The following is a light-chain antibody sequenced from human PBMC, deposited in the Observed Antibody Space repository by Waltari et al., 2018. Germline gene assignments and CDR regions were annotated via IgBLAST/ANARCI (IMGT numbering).Light chain of an antibody. CDR1: QIIRTF. V-gene: IGKV1-39*01. Sequence: IQLTHSPSSLSASVLHRVTITRPASQIIRTFLNWYQHKPCDAPPLLISGASKLRSKVPSRFSGSGSGTSFTLTITSLQPGDFASYYCKQSYSTPGLSFGGGTKVEIK. CDR3: KQSYSTPGLS. CDR2: GAS. J-gene: IGKJ4*01.